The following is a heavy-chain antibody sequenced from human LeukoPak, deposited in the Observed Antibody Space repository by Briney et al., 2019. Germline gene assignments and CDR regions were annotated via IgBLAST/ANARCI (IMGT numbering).Heavy chain of an antibody. V-gene: IGHV3-21*01. Sequence: GGSLRLSCAASGFTFSSYSMNWVRQAPGKGLEWVSSISSSSSYIYYADSVKGRFTISRDNAKNSLYLQMNSLRAEDTAVYYCARFAAAAAFTFDYWGQGTLVTVSS. J-gene: IGHJ4*02. CDR2: ISSSSSYI. CDR1: GFTFSSYS. D-gene: IGHD6-13*01. CDR3: ARFAAAAAFTFDY.